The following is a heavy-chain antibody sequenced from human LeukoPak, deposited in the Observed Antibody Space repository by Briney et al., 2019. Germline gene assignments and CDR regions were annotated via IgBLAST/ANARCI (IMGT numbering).Heavy chain of an antibody. J-gene: IGHJ5*02. CDR1: GGSISSTSYY. Sequence: SETLSLTCTVSGGSISSTSYYWGWIRQPPGKGLEWIGSIYYSGGTYYNPSLKSRVTMSVDTSKNQFSLKLSSVTAADTAVYYCARASPLYSSGWTCNWFDPWGQGTLVTVSS. D-gene: IGHD6-19*01. V-gene: IGHV4-39*07. CDR3: ARASPLYSSGWTCNWFDP. CDR2: IYYSGGT.